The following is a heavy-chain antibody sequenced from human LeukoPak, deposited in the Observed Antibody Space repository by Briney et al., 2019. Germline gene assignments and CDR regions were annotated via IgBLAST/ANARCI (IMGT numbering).Heavy chain of an antibody. CDR3: ARDYIGYSYGYGYFDY. CDR2: IYTSGST. J-gene: IGHJ4*02. CDR1: GGSISSYY. Sequence: SETLPLTCTVSGGSISSYYWSWIRQPAGKGLEWIGRIYTSGSTNYNPSLKSRVTMSVDTSKNQFSLKLSSVTAADTAVYYCARDYIGYSYGYGYFDYWGQGTLVTVSS. D-gene: IGHD5-18*01. V-gene: IGHV4-4*07.